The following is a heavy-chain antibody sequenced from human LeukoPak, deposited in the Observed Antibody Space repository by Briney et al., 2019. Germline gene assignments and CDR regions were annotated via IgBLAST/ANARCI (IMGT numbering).Heavy chain of an antibody. J-gene: IGHJ4*02. CDR2: VKSKSDGRTI. Sequence: GGSLRLSCAASGFTFSSYSMNWVRQAPGEGLEWVGRVKSKSDGRTIDYGARVKGRFTISRDDSKNMLYLQMNSLQTEDTAVYYCTTDRGIAVRPLFDYWGQGTLVTVSS. CDR1: GFTFSSYS. V-gene: IGHV3-15*01. D-gene: IGHD6-19*01. CDR3: TTDRGIAVRPLFDY.